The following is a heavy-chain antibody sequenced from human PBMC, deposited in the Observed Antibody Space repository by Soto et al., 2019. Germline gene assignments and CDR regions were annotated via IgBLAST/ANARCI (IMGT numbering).Heavy chain of an antibody. CDR1: GFTFSSYA. D-gene: IGHD4-17*01. Sequence: EVQLLESGGGLVQPGGSLRLSCAASGFTFSSYAMSWVRQAPGKGLEWVSAISGSGGSTYYADSVKGRFTISRDNSKNTLYLQMYSLRAEDTAVYYCVRWPSTVTPYFDYWGQGILVTYSS. V-gene: IGHV3-23*01. CDR3: VRWPSTVTPYFDY. CDR2: ISGSGGST. J-gene: IGHJ4*02.